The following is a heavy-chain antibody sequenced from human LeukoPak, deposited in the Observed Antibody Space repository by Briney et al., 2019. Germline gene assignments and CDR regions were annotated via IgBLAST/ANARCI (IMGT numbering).Heavy chain of an antibody. D-gene: IGHD3-10*01. Sequence: SETLSLTCTVSGGSISSGSYYWSWIRQPAGKGLEWIGRIYTSGSTNYNPSLKSRVTISVDTTKNQFSLKLSSVTAADTAAYYCARNPQRGLYYYGSGSHLGFFDYWGHGTLVTVSS. J-gene: IGHJ4*01. CDR1: GGSISSGSYY. CDR2: IYTSGST. CDR3: ARNPQRGLYYYGSGSHLGFFDY. V-gene: IGHV4-61*02.